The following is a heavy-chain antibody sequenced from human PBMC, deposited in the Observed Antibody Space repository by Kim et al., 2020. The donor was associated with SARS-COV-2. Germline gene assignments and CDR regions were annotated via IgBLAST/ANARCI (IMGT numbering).Heavy chain of an antibody. CDR3: AKDIVGLGSFYYYYGMDV. V-gene: IGHV3-9*01. CDR2: ISWNSGSI. Sequence: GGSLRLSCAASGFTFGHYAMHWVRQAPGKGLEWVSGISWNSGSIGYADSVKGRFTISRDNAKNSLYLQMNSLRAQDTALFYCAKDIVGLGSFYYYYGMDVWGQVTTVTVSS. CDR1: GFTFGHYA. J-gene: IGHJ6*02. D-gene: IGHD3-16*01.